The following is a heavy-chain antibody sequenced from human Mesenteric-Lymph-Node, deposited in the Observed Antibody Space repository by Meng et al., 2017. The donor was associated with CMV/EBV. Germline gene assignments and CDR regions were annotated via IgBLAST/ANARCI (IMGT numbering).Heavy chain of an antibody. Sequence: QVQLVQPRAELVKPRASVMLSCKASGYTFTDFYIHWVRQAPGQGLEWMGRINPNSGVSNSAQNFQGRVTMTRDTSISTAYMELGRLTSDDTAVYYCARDNVNPEGFDPWGQGTLVTVSS. CDR3: ARDNVNPEGFDP. V-gene: IGHV1-2*06. CDR2: INPNSGVS. CDR1: GYTFTDFY. J-gene: IGHJ5*02. D-gene: IGHD2/OR15-2a*01.